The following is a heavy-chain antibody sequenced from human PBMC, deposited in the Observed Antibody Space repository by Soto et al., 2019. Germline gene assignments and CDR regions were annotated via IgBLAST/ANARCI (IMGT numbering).Heavy chain of an antibody. CDR2: ISSSGSTI. Sequence: GGSLRLSCAASGFSFSSYDMSWVRQAPGKGLEWVSAISSSGSTIYYADSVKGRFTISRDNAKNSLYLQMNSLRAEDTAVSYCARVRTTVTTSRIDYWGQGTLVTVSS. D-gene: IGHD4-17*01. V-gene: IGHV3-11*01. CDR3: ARVRTTVTTSRIDY. CDR1: GFSFSSYD. J-gene: IGHJ4*01.